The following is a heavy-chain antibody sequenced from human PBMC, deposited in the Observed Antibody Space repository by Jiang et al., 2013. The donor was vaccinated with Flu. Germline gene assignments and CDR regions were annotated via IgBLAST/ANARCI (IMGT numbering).Heavy chain of an antibody. J-gene: IGHJ4*02. CDR2: TYYRSRWSN. D-gene: IGHD7-27*01. Sequence: QTLSLTCAISGDSVSSNRAAWNWFRQSPSRGLEWLGRTYYRSRWSNDYALSVKSRITISPDTSKNQVSLQLNSVTPEDTALYYCARESDWGKIDYWGQGTLVTVSS. CDR1: GDSVSSNRAA. CDR3: ARESDWGKIDY. V-gene: IGHV6-1*01.